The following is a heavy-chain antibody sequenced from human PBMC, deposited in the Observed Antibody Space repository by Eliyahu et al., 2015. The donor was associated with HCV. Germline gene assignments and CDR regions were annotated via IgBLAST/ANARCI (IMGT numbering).Heavy chain of an antibody. D-gene: IGHD2-21*01. V-gene: IGHV3-21*01. CDR2: IISGNYV. Sequence: EVHLVESGGGLVKPGGSLXLSXAAXGFPFSNYNLHWVRQAPGKGLGWVAFIISGNYVYYGDSVKGRFTISRDNAKNSLFLHMSSLSAEDTAVYYCARDLGNCGGGICHYVMDVWGQGTTVTVSS. CDR3: ARDLGNCGGGICHYVMDV. J-gene: IGHJ6*02. CDR1: GFPFSNYN.